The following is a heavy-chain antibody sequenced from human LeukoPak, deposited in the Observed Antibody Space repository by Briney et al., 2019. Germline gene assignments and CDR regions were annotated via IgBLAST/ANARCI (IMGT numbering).Heavy chain of an antibody. J-gene: IGHJ4*02. CDR3: ARAPYGSGSYTPPAFDY. Sequence: SGTLSLTCAVSGGSISSSNWWSWVRQPPGKGLEWIGEIYHSGSTNYNPSLKSRVTISVDKSKNQFSLKLSSVTAADTAVYYCARAPYGSGSYTPPAFDYWGQGTLVTVSS. V-gene: IGHV4-4*02. D-gene: IGHD3-10*01. CDR1: GGSISSSNW. CDR2: IYHSGST.